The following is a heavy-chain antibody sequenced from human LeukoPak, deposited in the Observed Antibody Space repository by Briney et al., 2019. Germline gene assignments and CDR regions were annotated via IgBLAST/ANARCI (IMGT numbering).Heavy chain of an antibody. D-gene: IGHD3-22*01. V-gene: IGHV3-9*02. CDR3: LKDMDNNGWG. CDR2: ISWNGDYI. CDR1: GFNSKNYA. J-gene: IGHJ4*02. Sequence: GRSLRLSCAASGFNSKNYAIHWVRQVPGKGLEWVSGISWNGDYIGYADSVKGRFTISRDNAKNFLYLQMNSLRPEDTALYYCLKDMDNNGWGWGQGTLVTVSA.